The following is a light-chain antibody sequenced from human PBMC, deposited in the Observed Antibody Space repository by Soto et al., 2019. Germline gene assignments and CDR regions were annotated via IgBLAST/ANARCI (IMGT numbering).Light chain of an antibody. J-gene: IGKJ5*01. CDR2: DAS. Sequence: EIVVTQSPATLSVSAGERATLSCRASQSVSSNLAWYQQKPGQAPRLLIYDASNRATGIPARFSGSGSGTDFTLTISSLEPEDFAVYYCQQRSNWPPITFGQGTRLEIK. V-gene: IGKV3-11*01. CDR1: QSVSSN. CDR3: QQRSNWPPIT.